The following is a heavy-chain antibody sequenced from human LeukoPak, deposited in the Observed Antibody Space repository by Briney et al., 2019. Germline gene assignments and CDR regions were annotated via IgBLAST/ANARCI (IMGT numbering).Heavy chain of an antibody. D-gene: IGHD3-16*02. J-gene: IGHJ4*02. Sequence: ASVKVSCKASGYNFNTFSIAWVRQAPGQGLEWMGWINANNGKTHYAQKFHDRVTMTTDTSTNTAYLELRGLKSDDTAMYYCSRDSTFGVVVDFNFWGQGTLATVSS. V-gene: IGHV1-18*01. CDR3: SRDSTFGVVVDFNF. CDR1: GYNFNTFS. CDR2: INANNGKT.